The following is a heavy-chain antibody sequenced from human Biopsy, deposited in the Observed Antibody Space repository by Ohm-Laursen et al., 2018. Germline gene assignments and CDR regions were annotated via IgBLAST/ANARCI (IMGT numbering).Heavy chain of an antibody. CDR3: ARERGRKSIAATDY. D-gene: IGHD6-6*01. Sequence: GQTLSLTCAASGFPFTGFSMDWVRQAPGKGLEWVSSIAERSTYISYADSVKGRFTISRDNAQNSLYLQMNNLRVEDTAVYYCARERGRKSIAATDYWGQGVLVTVSS. V-gene: IGHV3-21*06. CDR2: IAERSTYI. CDR1: GFPFTGFS. J-gene: IGHJ4*02.